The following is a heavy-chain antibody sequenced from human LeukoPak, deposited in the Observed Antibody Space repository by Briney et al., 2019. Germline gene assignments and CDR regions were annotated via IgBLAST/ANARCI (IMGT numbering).Heavy chain of an antibody. J-gene: IGHJ2*01. CDR1: GFTVSSNY. D-gene: IGHD3-3*01. CDR2: IYSGGST. V-gene: IGHV3-53*05. Sequence: GGSLRLSCAASGFTVSSNYMSWVRQAPGKGLEWVSVIYSGGSTYYADSVKGRFTISRDNSKNTLYLQMNSLRAEDTAVYYCAKDVGSAYYDFWSGYCLDLWGRGTLVTVSS. CDR3: AKDVGSAYYDFWSGYCLDL.